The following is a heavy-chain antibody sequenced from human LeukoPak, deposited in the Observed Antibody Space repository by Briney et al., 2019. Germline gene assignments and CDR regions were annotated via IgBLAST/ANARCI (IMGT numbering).Heavy chain of an antibody. J-gene: IGHJ6*03. V-gene: IGHV4-4*07. CDR2: IYTSGST. CDR1: GGSISSYY. CDR3: ARGVEWLLYYYYMDV. Sequence: SETLSLTCTVSGGSISSYYWSWIRQPAGKGLEWIGRIYTSGSTNYNPSLKSRVTMSVDTSKNQFSLKLSSVTAADTAVYYCARGVEWLLYYYYMDVWGKGTTVTVSS. D-gene: IGHD3-3*01.